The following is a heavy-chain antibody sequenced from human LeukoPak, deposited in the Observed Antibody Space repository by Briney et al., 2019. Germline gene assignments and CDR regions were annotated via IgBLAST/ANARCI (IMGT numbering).Heavy chain of an antibody. CDR1: GGSISSYY. D-gene: IGHD6-19*01. Sequence: SETLSLTCTVSGGSISSYYWSWIRQPPGKGLEWIGYIYYSGSTNYNPSPKSRVTISVDTSKNQFSLKLSSVTAADTAVYYCAGRSYSSGWSYWGQGTLVTVSS. CDR2: IYYSGST. J-gene: IGHJ4*02. CDR3: AGRSYSSGWSY. V-gene: IGHV4-59*01.